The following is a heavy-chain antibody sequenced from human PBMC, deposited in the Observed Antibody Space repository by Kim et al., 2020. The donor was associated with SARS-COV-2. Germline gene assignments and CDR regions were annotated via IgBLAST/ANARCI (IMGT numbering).Heavy chain of an antibody. Sequence: AQKLQGRVTRTTDTSTSAAYMGLRSLRSDDTAVYYCARGESSSWFSPFDYWGQGTLVTVSS. J-gene: IGHJ4*02. V-gene: IGHV1-18*01. CDR3: ARGESSSWFSPFDY. D-gene: IGHD6-13*01.